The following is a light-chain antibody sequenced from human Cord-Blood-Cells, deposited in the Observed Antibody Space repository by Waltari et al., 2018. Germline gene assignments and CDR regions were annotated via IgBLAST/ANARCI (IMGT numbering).Light chain of an antibody. CDR3: QQDYSTPGT. CDR2: WAS. J-gene: IGKJ1*01. V-gene: IGKV4-1*01. Sequence: DIVMTQSPDSLAVSLGERATINCTSSQSVLDSSNNKNDLAWYQQKPGQPPKQLIYWASTRESGVPDRFCGSGSGTDFTRTIGSLQAEDVAVYYCQQDYSTPGTFGQGTKVEIK. CDR1: QSVLDSSNNKND.